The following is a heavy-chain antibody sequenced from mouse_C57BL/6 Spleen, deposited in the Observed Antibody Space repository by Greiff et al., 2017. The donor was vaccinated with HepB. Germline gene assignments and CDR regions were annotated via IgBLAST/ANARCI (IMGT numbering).Heavy chain of an antibody. CDR3: ARSYYYGSSLAEPGENAMDY. Sequence: EVKLMESGPELVKPGASVKISCKASGYSFTGYYMHWVKQSHGNILDWIGYIYPYNGVSSYNQKFKGKATLTVDKSSSTAYMELRSLTSEDSAVYYCARSYYYGSSLAEPGENAMDYWGQGTSVTVSS. D-gene: IGHD1-1*01. CDR1: GYSFTGYY. J-gene: IGHJ4*01. CDR2: IYPYNGVS. V-gene: IGHV1-31*01.